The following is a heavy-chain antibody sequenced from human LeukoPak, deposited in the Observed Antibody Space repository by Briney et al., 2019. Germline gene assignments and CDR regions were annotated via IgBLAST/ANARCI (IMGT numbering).Heavy chain of an antibody. J-gene: IGHJ5*02. CDR1: GYTFTIYY. CDR3: ARDRCSSTSCYPNDP. V-gene: IGHV1-46*01. Sequence: ASVNLSFTASGYTFTIYYIHWVRQAPGQGLEWKGIINPSGGSTSYAQKCQGRVAMTRDTSTSTVYMELSSLRSEDTAVYYCARDRCSSTSCYPNDPWGQGTLVTVSS. CDR2: INPSGGST. D-gene: IGHD2-2*01.